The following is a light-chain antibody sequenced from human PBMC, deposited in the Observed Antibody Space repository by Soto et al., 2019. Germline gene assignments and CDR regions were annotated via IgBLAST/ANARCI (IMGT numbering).Light chain of an antibody. J-gene: IGKJ3*01. CDR1: QTISSN. CDR2: GAS. CDR3: QQYNNWPPFT. Sequence: DIVMTQSPATPSVSPGERATLSCRASQTISSNLAWYQQKPGQTPRLLIYGASTRAAGIPARFSGSGSGTDFTLTITSLQSEDFAVYYCQQYNNWPPFTFGPGTKWIS. V-gene: IGKV3-15*01.